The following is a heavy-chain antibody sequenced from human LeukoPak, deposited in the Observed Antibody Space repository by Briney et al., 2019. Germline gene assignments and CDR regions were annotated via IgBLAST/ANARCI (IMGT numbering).Heavy chain of an antibody. V-gene: IGHV4-59*01. Sequence: SETLSLTCTVSGGSTSGYYCGWIRHRPGKGLESSVDIYYSVSTNYNPSLKSRVTMSVDTSKSQLSLKLTSVTAADTAVYDCARYTSASLRAGYYYYMDVWGKGTTVTVSS. D-gene: IGHD6-19*01. J-gene: IGHJ6*03. CDR2: IYYSVST. CDR3: ARYTSASLRAGYYYYMDV. CDR1: GGSTSGYY.